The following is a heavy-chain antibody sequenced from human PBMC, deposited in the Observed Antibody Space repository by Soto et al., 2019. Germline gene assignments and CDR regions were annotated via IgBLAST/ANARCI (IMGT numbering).Heavy chain of an antibody. CDR1: GFTFSSYG. J-gene: IGHJ6*02. V-gene: IGHV3-30*18. D-gene: IGHD6-13*01. CDR2: ISYDGSNK. CDR3: AKDQFGEQQLVLPSYCGMDV. Sequence: GGSLRLSCAASGFTFSSYGMHWVRQAPGKGLEWVAVISYDGSNKYYADSVKGRFTISRDNSKNTLYLQMNSLRAEDTAVYYCAKDQFGEQQLVLPSYCGMDVWGQGTTVTVSS.